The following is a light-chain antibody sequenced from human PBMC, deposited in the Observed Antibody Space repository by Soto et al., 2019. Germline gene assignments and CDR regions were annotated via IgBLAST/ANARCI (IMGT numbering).Light chain of an antibody. J-gene: IGLJ2*01. V-gene: IGLV2-11*01. CDR1: SSDVGGYNY. CDR2: DVT. CDR3: CAYAGGYTVGA. Sequence: QSALTQPRSVSGSPGQSVIISCTGTSSDVGGYNYVSWYQQHTGKAPKLMIFDVTKRPSGVPDRFAGSKSGNTASLIIAGLQADDEADYYCCAYAGGYTVGAFGGGTHQTV.